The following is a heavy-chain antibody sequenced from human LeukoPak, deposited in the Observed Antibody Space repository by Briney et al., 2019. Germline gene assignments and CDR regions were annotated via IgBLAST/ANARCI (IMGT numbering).Heavy chain of an antibody. CDR3: ARETTIFGVVIDY. D-gene: IGHD3-3*01. V-gene: IGHV3-74*01. CDR1: GFTFSSYW. Sequence: PGGSLRLSCAASGFTFSSYWMHWVRQAPGKGLVWVSRINSDGSSTSYADSVKGRFTISRDNAKNTLYLQMNSLRAEDTAVYYCARETTIFGVVIDYWGQGTLVTVSS. J-gene: IGHJ4*02. CDR2: INSDGSST.